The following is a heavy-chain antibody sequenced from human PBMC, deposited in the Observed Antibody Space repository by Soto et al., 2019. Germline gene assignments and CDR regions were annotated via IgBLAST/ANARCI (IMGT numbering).Heavy chain of an antibody. CDR1: GGSFSGYY. V-gene: IGHV4-34*01. D-gene: IGHD3-3*01. Sequence: SETLSLTCAVYGGSFSGYYWSWIRQPPGKGPEWIGEINHSGSTNYNPSLKSRVTISVDTSKNQFSLKLSSVTAADTAVYYCARGGNYDFWSGYYTGGVENGMDVWGQGTTVTVSS. J-gene: IGHJ6*02. CDR3: ARGGNYDFWSGYYTGGVENGMDV. CDR2: INHSGST.